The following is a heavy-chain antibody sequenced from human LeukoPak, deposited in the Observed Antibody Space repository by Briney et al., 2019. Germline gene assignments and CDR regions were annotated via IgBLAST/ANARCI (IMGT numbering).Heavy chain of an antibody. D-gene: IGHD3-3*01. CDR2: IIPIFGTA. Sequence: SVKVSCKASGGTFSSYAISWVRQAPGQGLEWMGRIIPIFGTANYAQKFQGRVTITTDESTSTAYMELSSLRPEDTAVYYCARSRDYDFWSGYYPFDYWGQGTLVTVSS. CDR1: GGTFSSYA. J-gene: IGHJ4*02. V-gene: IGHV1-69*05. CDR3: ARSRDYDFWSGYYPFDY.